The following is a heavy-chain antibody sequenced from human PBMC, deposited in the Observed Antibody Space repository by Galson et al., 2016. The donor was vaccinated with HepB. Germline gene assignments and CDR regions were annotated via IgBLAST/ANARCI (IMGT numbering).Heavy chain of an antibody. J-gene: IGHJ5*02. Sequence: SETLSLTCAVYGWSFNSYYWSWIRQPPGKGLEWIGEINHRGDTNYNPSLTSRLRISVDTSKDQFSLKLTSVTTTDTAVYYCARAPVPAARGYNWFYPWGQGPLVIGSS. CDR2: INHRGDT. CDR3: ARAPVPAARGYNWFYP. D-gene: IGHD2-2*01. V-gene: IGHV4-34*01. CDR1: GWSFNSYY.